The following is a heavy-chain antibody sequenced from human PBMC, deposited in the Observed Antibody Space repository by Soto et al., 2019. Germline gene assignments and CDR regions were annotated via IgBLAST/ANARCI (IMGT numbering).Heavy chain of an antibody. CDR1: EGSSGSYY. D-gene: IGHD3-22*01. J-gene: IGHJ4*02. V-gene: IGHV4-39*01. CDR3: ARDYDRSGDY. Sequence: SETMCLPCTVVEGSSGSYYWGRIRKLPGKGLEWIGSIYYSGSTYYNPSLKSRVTISVDTSKNQFSLKLSSVTAADTAVYYCARDYDRSGDYCGPGTLVTVSS. CDR2: IYYSGST.